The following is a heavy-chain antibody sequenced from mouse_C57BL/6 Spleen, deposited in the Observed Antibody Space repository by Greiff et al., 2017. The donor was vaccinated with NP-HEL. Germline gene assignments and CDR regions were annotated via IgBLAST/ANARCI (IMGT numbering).Heavy chain of an antibody. V-gene: IGHV3-8*01. CDR2: ISYSGST. J-gene: IGHJ1*03. D-gene: IGHD1-1*01. CDR1: GYSITSDY. CDR3: ARSSYYYGSTPYWYFDV. Sequence: EVQRVESGPGLVKPSQTLSLTCSVTGYSITSDYWNWIRKFPGNKLEYMGYISYSGSTYSTPSPKSRISITRDTSKNKYYLQLNSVTTEDTATYYCARSSYYYGSTPYWYFDVWGTGTTVTVSS.